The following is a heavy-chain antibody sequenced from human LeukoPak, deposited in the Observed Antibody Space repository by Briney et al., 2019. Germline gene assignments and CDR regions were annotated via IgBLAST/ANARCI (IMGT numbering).Heavy chain of an antibody. CDR3: ARSYSSGGNVALFQH. CDR1: GGSISSITYY. D-gene: IGHD6-19*01. Sequence: PSETLSLTCIVSGGSISSITYYWGWIRQPPGKGLEWIGSIYYSGNTYYNPSLKSRVTISVDTSKNQFSLKLSSVTAADTAVYYCARSYSSGGNVALFQHWGQGTLVTVSS. CDR2: IYYSGNT. J-gene: IGHJ1*01. V-gene: IGHV4-39*01.